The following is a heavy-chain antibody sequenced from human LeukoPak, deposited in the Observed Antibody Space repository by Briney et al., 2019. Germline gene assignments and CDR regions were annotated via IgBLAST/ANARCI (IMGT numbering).Heavy chain of an antibody. J-gene: IGHJ5*02. V-gene: IGHV1-2*02. CDR3: ARAGGRSWFDP. CDR2: INPKSGGT. CDR1: GYSFTDKY. Sequence: ASVKVSCKASGYSFTDKYMHWVRQAPEQGLEWMGRINPKSGGTNYAQKFQGRVTMTTDTSMSTAYMEVSRLTSDDTAVYYCARAGGRSWFDPWGQGTLVTVSS.